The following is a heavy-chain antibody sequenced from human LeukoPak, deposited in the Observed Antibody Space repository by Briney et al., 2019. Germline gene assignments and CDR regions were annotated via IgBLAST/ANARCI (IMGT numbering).Heavy chain of an antibody. Sequence: GASVKVSCKAAGYNFPAYFMHWVRQAPGQGLEWMGRITPNGGDTNYAQKFQGRVTMARDTSISTAYMELNSLMSDDTAVYYCVRVGFTTSWSNFDYWGQGTLVTVSS. V-gene: IGHV1-2*06. CDR2: ITPNGGDT. D-gene: IGHD2-2*01. CDR1: GYNFPAYF. CDR3: VRVGFTTSWSNFDY. J-gene: IGHJ4*02.